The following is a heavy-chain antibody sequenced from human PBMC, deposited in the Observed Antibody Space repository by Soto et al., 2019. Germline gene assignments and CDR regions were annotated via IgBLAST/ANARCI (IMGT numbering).Heavy chain of an antibody. CDR3: VKSATIAAAATDYFDY. CDR2: ISSNGEKT. J-gene: IGHJ4*02. V-gene: IGHV3-64D*06. CDR1: GFTFSRYA. Sequence: GGCLRLSCSVSGFTFSRYAMHWVRQAPGKGLEYVSGISSNGEKTYYADPVKGRFTISRDNSKNTLYLQMGSLRGEDTALYHCVKSATIAAAATDYFDYWGQGTLVTVSS. D-gene: IGHD6-25*01.